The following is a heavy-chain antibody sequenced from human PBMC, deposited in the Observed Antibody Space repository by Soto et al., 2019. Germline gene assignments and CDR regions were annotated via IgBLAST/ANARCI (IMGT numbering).Heavy chain of an antibody. D-gene: IGHD3-16*01. CDR3: AKALRFTFTTGYYMDV. CDR1: GFTVSSYA. CDR2: ISGSGST. J-gene: IGHJ6*03. Sequence: VQLLESGGGLVQPGGSLRLSCAASGFTVSSYAMSWVRQAPGKGLEWVSVISGSGSTYSADSVKGRFTISRDSSKNTVYLQMNSLRAEDTAVYYCAKALRFTFTTGYYMDVWGRGTTVTVSS. V-gene: IGHV3-23*01.